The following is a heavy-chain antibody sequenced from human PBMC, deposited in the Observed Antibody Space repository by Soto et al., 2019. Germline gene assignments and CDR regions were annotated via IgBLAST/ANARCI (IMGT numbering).Heavy chain of an antibody. CDR1: GFTFYIYG. CDR2: VRYDGSNK. V-gene: IGHV3-33*01. J-gene: IGHJ4*02. CDR3: ARDLSPTGYDQAPSFDF. D-gene: IGHD5-12*01. Sequence: GGSLRVSCVASGFTFYIYGMHWVRQAPGKGLEWVAGVRYDGSNKYYAESVKGRFTVSRDDSQNTLSLEMNNLRAEDTAVYYCARDLSPTGYDQAPSFDFWGQGTLVTVSS.